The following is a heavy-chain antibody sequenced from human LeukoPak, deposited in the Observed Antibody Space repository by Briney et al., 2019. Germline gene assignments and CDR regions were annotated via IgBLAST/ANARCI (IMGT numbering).Heavy chain of an antibody. J-gene: IGHJ4*02. CDR2: IYYSGST. CDR3: ARGRLQEWEPSPGGFDY. V-gene: IGHV4-59*12. CDR1: GGSISSYY. Sequence: PSETLSLTCTVSGGSISSYYWSWIRQPPGKGLEWIGYIYYSGSTNYNPSLKSRVTISVDTSKNQFSLKLSSVTAADTAVYYCARGRLQEWEPSPGGFDYWGQGTLVTVSS. D-gene: IGHD1-26*01.